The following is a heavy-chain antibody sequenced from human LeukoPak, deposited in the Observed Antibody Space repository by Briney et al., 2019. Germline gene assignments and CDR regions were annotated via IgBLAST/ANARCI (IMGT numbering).Heavy chain of an antibody. CDR3: AREPRDGYSFDY. CDR2: INSDGSST. J-gene: IGHJ4*02. D-gene: IGHD5-24*01. CDR1: GFTFSSYW. V-gene: IGHV3-74*01. Sequence: GGCLRLSCAASGFTFSSYWMHWVRQAPGKGLVWVSRINSDGSSTSYADSVKGRFTISRDNAKNTLYLQMNSLRAEDTAVYYCAREPRDGYSFDYWGQGTLVTVSS.